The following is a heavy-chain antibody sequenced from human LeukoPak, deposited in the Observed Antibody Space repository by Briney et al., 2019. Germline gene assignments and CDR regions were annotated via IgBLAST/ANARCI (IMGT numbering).Heavy chain of an antibody. CDR1: GYSFTSYW. D-gene: IGHD6-19*01. Sequence: GESLNISCKGSGYSFTSYWIGWVRQMPGKGLEWMGIIYPGDSDTKYSPSFQGQVTISADKSISTAYLQWSSLKASDTAMYYCARQGREYRSGWYGSDYWGQGTLVTVSS. V-gene: IGHV5-51*01. CDR3: ARQGREYRSGWYGSDY. CDR2: IYPGDSDT. J-gene: IGHJ4*02.